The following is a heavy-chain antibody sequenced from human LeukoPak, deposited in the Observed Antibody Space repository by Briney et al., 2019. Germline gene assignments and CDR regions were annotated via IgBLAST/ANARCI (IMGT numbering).Heavy chain of an antibody. V-gene: IGHV6-1*01. J-gene: IGHJ6*02. CDR3: ARDKPIVGATTYYYYGMDV. CDR2: TYYRSKWYN. Sequence: SQTLSLTCAISGDSVSSNSAAWNWIRQSPSRGLEWLGRTYYRSKWYNDYAVSVKSRITINPGTSKNQFSLQLNSVTPEDTAVYYCARDKPIVGATTYYYYGMDVWGQGTTVTVSS. CDR1: GDSVSSNSAA. D-gene: IGHD1-26*01.